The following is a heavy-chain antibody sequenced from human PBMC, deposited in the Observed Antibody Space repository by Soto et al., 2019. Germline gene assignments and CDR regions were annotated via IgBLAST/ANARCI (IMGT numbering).Heavy chain of an antibody. CDR2: IIPIFGTA. CDR3: ARGFFSDCSGGSCYRFDY. V-gene: IGHV1-69*01. J-gene: IGHJ4*02. D-gene: IGHD2-15*01. CDR1: GGTFSSYA. Sequence: QVQLVQSGAEVKKPGSSVKVSCKASGGTFSSYAISWVRQAPGQGLEWMGGIIPIFGTANYAQKFQGRVTITADDSPRTAYMELSSLRSEDTAVYYCARGFFSDCSGGSCYRFDYWGQRTLLTDSS.